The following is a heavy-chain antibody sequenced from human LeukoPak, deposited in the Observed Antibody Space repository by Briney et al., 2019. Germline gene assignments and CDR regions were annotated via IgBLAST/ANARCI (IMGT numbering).Heavy chain of an antibody. CDR3: ARDPGRSLTYYYGSGSYVGWFDP. CDR1: GASISNSNW. CDR2: IFHGGSA. J-gene: IGHJ5*02. V-gene: IGHV4-4*02. Sequence: KASGTLSLTCTVSGASISNSNWWSWVPQPPGKGLEWIGEIFHGGSANYNPSLKSRVTISVDKSKNQFSLKLSSVTAADTAVYYCARDPGRSLTYYYGSGSYVGWFDPWGQGTLVTVSS. D-gene: IGHD3-10*01.